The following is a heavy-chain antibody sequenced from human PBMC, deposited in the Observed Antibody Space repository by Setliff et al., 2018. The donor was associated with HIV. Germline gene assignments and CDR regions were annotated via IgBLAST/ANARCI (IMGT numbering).Heavy chain of an antibody. J-gene: IGHJ5*02. Sequence: TLSLTCSVSGLSINFGYYWGWIRQPPGKGLEWIGSVYHDGNSYFNPSLKSRVTISMDTSKNQVSLRLKSATAADTAIYYCVTSKPHNWNDGANWFDPWGQGTLV. CDR2: VYHDGNS. CDR3: VTSKPHNWNDGANWFDP. CDR1: GLSINFGYY. V-gene: IGHV4-38-2*02. D-gene: IGHD1-20*01.